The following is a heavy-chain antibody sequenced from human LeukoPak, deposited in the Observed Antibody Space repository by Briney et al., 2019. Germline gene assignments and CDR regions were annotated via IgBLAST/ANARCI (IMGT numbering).Heavy chain of an antibody. J-gene: IGHJ5*02. V-gene: IGHV1-2*02. CDR2: IRPNSGVT. D-gene: IGHD6-13*01. Sequence: ASVKVSCKASGYTFAAYYMYWVRQAPGQGLEWMGWIRPNSGVTNYTQKFQGRVTMTRDTSISTAYMELSRLRSDDTAVYYCARDDSSNSRVWFDPWGQGTLVTVSS. CDR1: GYTFAAYY. CDR3: ARDDSSNSRVWFDP.